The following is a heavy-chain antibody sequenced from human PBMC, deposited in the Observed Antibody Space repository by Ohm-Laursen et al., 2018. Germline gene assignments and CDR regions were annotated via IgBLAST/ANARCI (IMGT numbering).Heavy chain of an antibody. V-gene: IGHV3-7*03. D-gene: IGHD4-11*01. CDR3: VKGRGDNSIFDY. CDR1: GFTFTSFW. CDR2: IKQDGSEK. Sequence: SLRLSCSASGFTFTSFWMSWVRQAPGKGLEWVANIKQDGSEKYYVDSVKGRFTISRDNSKNTLNLQMNSLRADDTAVYYCVKGRGDNSIFDYWGQGTLVTVSS. J-gene: IGHJ4*02.